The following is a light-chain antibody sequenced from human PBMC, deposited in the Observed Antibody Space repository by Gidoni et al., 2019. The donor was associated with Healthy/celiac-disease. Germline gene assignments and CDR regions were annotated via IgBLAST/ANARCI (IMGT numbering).Light chain of an antibody. CDR2: RDS. J-gene: IGLJ3*02. CDR1: NIGSKN. CDR3: QVWDSSTALWV. V-gene: IGLV3-9*01. Sequence: SYALTQPLSVSVALGQTARITCGGNNIGSKNVHWYQQKPGQAPVLVIYRDSNRPSGIPERFSGSNSGNTATLTISRAQAGDEADYYCQVWDSSTALWVFGGGTKLTVL.